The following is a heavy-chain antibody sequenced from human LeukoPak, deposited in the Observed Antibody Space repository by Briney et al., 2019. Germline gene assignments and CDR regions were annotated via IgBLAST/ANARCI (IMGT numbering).Heavy chain of an antibody. CDR3: ARDDGARSTDY. D-gene: IGHD5-24*01. CDR1: GFTFSSYE. CDR2: ISSSGSTI. J-gene: IGHJ4*02. Sequence: GGSLRLSCAASGFTFSSYEMNWVRQAPGKGLEWVSYISSSGSTIYYADSVKGRFTISRDNAKNSLYLQMNSLRAEDTAVYYCARDDGARSTDYWGQGTLVTVSS. V-gene: IGHV3-48*03.